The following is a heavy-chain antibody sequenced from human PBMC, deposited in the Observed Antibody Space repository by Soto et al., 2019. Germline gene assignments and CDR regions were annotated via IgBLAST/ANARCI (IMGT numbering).Heavy chain of an antibody. J-gene: IGHJ5*02. V-gene: IGHV4-59*01. CDR3: AIVQQTRTPCFDP. CDR1: GGSISSCY. CDR2: IYYSGST. D-gene: IGHD1-1*01. Sequence: PSETLSITCTVSGGSISSCYWSWIRQPPGKGLEWIGYIYYSGSTNYNPSLKSRVTISVDTSKNQFSLKLSSVTAADTAVYYCAIVQQTRTPCFDPSGQGTVVTV.